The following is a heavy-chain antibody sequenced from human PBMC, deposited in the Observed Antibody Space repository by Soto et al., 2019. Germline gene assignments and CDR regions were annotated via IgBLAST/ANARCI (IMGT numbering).Heavy chain of an antibody. CDR2: IYWDDDK. J-gene: IGHJ4*02. CDR3: AHVYGGYDNFDY. Sequence: QITLKESGPTLVKPTQTLTLTCTFSGFSLSTSGVGVGWIRQPPGKALEWLALIYWDDDKRYSPSLKSRLTTXTXTSKNQVVLTMTNMDPVDTATYYCAHVYGGYDNFDYWGQGTLVTVSS. V-gene: IGHV2-5*02. D-gene: IGHD5-12*01. CDR1: GFSLSTSGVG.